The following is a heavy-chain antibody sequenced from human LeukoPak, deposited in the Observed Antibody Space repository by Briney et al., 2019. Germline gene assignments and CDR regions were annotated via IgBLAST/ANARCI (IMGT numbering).Heavy chain of an antibody. CDR1: GFTFSSYG. D-gene: IGHD2-15*01. CDR3: ARARASGRSGFDY. CDR2: ISYDGSNK. V-gene: IGHV3-30*03. J-gene: IGHJ4*02. Sequence: GGSLRLSCAASGFTFSSYGMHWVRQAPGKGLEWVAVISYDGSNKYYADSVKGRLTISRDNSKNTLYLQMDSLRAEDTAVYYCARARASGRSGFDYWGQGTLVTVSS.